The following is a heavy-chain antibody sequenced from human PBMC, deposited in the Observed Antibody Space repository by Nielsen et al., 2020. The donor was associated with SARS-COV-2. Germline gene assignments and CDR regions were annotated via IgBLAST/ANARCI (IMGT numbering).Heavy chain of an antibody. CDR1: GFTFSSYA. CDR2: ISYDGSNK. Sequence: GESLKISCAASGFTFSSYAMHWVRQAPGKGLEWVAVISYDGSNKYYADSVRGRLTISRDNSKNTLYLQMNSLRAEDTAVYPCARVMQGNFDYWGQGTLVTVSS. V-gene: IGHV3-30-3*01. CDR3: ARVMQGNFDY. J-gene: IGHJ4*02.